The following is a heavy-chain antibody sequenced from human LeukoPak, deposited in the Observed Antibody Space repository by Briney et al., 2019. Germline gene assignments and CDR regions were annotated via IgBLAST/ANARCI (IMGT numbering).Heavy chain of an antibody. V-gene: IGHV3-21*01. Sequence: GGSLRLSCAASGFTFSSYSMNWVRQAPGKGLEWVSSISSSSSYIYYADSVKGRFTISRDNAENSLYLQMNSLRAGDTAVYYCARGAHYYDSSGYSGWGQGTLVTVSS. J-gene: IGHJ4*02. CDR1: GFTFSSYS. D-gene: IGHD3-22*01. CDR3: ARGAHYYDSSGYSG. CDR2: ISSSSSYI.